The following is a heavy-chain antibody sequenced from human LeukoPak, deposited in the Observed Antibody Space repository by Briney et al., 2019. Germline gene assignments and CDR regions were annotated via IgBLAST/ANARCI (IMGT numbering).Heavy chain of an antibody. CDR1: GGTFSSYA. Sequence: SVKVSCKASGGTFSSYAISWVRQAPGQGLEWMGGIIPIFGTANYAQKFQGRITITTDESTSTAYMELSSLRSEDTAVYYCARGRYYDFWSGYYPVVDSSARHWGQGTLVTVSS. D-gene: IGHD3-3*01. CDR2: IIPIFGTA. CDR3: ARGRYYDFWSGYYPVVDSSARH. V-gene: IGHV1-69*05. J-gene: IGHJ4*02.